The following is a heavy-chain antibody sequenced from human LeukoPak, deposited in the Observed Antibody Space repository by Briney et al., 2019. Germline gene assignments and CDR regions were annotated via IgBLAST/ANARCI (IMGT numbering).Heavy chain of an antibody. D-gene: IGHD2-2*01. Sequence: PGGSLRLSCAASGFTFSTYNMHWVRQAPGKGLEYVSTIEDNGVRTYYANSVKGRFTISRDKSKSTLYLQMDSLRAEDTAVYYCARDLLNDEGSSYFFDQWGQGTLVTVSS. CDR2: IEDNGVRT. V-gene: IGHV3-64*01. CDR1: GFTFSTYN. CDR3: ARDLLNDEGSSYFFDQ. J-gene: IGHJ4*02.